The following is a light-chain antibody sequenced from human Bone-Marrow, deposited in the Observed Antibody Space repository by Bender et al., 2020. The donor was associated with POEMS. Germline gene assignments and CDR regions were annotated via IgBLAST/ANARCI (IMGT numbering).Light chain of an antibody. CDR1: SPNIGSNT. Sequence: QSVLTQPPSASGTPGQRVTIACSGSSPNIGSNTVNWYQQLPGTAPKLLIYSNNQRPSGVPDRFSGSKSGTSASLAISGLQSEDEADYYCAVWDDSLNGWVFGGGTKLTVL. CDR3: AVWDDSLNGWV. CDR2: SNN. V-gene: IGLV1-44*01. J-gene: IGLJ3*02.